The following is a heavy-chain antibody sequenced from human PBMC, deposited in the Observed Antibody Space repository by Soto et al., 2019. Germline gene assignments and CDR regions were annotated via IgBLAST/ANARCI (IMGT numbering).Heavy chain of an antibody. CDR1: GFTFSSYS. J-gene: IGHJ3*02. V-gene: IGHV3-21*01. Sequence: GGSLGLSCAASGFTFSSYSMNWVRQAPGKGLEWVSSISSSSYIYYADSVKGRFTISRDDAKNSLYLQMNSLRAEDTAVYYCARGAIFGVAGDAFDIWGQGTMVTVSS. CDR3: ARGAIFGVAGDAFDI. CDR2: ISSSSYI. D-gene: IGHD3-3*01.